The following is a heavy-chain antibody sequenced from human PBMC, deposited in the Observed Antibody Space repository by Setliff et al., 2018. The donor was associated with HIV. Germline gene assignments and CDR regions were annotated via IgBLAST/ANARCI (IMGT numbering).Heavy chain of an antibody. CDR1: GGSISSGAYY. CDR2: IYYSGST. D-gene: IGHD2-21*01. Sequence: SETLSLTCTVSGGSISSGAYYWSWIRQHPGKGLEWIGYIYYSGSTYYNPSLKSRVTMSLHTAKNQFSLNLTSVTAADTAVYYCAGSWIRLWSRILFCGGDCYSPFDYWGQGSLVTVSS. V-gene: IGHV4-31*03. J-gene: IGHJ4*01. CDR3: AGSWIRLWSRILFCGGDCYSPFDY.